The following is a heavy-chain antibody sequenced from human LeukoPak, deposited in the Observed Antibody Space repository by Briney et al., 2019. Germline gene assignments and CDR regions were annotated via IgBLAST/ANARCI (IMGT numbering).Heavy chain of an antibody. J-gene: IGHJ6*03. CDR2: ISSSSSYI. V-gene: IGHV3-21*01. CDR3: ARERAYIMATITNYMDV. CDR1: GFTFSSYN. D-gene: IGHD5-12*01. Sequence: GGSLRLSCAASGFTFSSYNMNWVRQAPGKGLEWVSCISSSSSYIYYADSVKGRFTISRDNAKNSPYLQMNSLRAEDTAVYYCARERAYIMATITNYMDVWGKGTTVTVSS.